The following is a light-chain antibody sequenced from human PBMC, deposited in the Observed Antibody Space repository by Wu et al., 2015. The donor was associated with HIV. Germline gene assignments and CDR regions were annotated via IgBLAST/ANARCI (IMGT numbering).Light chain of an antibody. Sequence: EIVLTQSPATLSLSPGERATLSCRASQSVDTYLAWYQQKPGQAPRLLIYDASNRATGIPARFSGSGSGTDFTLTINSLEPEDSAVYYCHQRSNWPTFGPGTKVEIK. CDR3: HQRSNWPT. J-gene: IGKJ1*01. CDR1: QSVDTY. CDR2: DAS. V-gene: IGKV3-11*01.